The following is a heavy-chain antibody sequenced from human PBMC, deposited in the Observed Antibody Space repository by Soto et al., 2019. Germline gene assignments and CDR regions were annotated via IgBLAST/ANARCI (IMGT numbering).Heavy chain of an antibody. CDR3: ARALRSPLVPDFHHYLGNDV. V-gene: IGHV6-1*01. D-gene: IGHD3-3*01. CDR1: GDSVSSNSAA. Sequence: PSQTLSLTCAISGDSVSSNSAAWNWIRQSPSRGLEWLGRTYYRSKWYNDYAVSVKSRITINPDTSKNQFSLQLNSVTPEDTAVYYCARALRSPLVPDFHHYLGNDVWGQGTKVTVSS. J-gene: IGHJ6*02. CDR2: TYYRSKWYN.